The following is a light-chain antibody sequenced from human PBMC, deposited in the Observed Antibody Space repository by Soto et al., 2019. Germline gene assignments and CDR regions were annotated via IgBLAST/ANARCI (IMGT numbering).Light chain of an antibody. J-gene: IGLJ1*01. V-gene: IGLV2-14*01. CDR2: EVS. CDR3: SSYTSSSTYV. Sequence: QSVLTQPASVSGSPGQSITISCTGSSSDVGAYTSVSWYQQHPGKAPKLMIYEVSNRPSGVSNRFSGSKSGNTASLTISGLQAEDEADYYCSSYTSSSTYVFGTGTKVTVL. CDR1: SSDVGAYTS.